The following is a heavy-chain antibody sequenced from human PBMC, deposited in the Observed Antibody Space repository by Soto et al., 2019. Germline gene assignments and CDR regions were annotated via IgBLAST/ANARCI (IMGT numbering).Heavy chain of an antibody. J-gene: IGHJ4*02. CDR3: ARDYRVTTTGARGGK. CDR1: GYTFTSYY. CDR2: INPSGGST. D-gene: IGHD2-8*02. Sequence: QVQLVQSGAEVKKPGASVKVSCKASGYTFTSYYMHWVRQAPGQGLEWMGVINPSGGSTTYAQKFQGRVTMTGDTSTSTVYMELSSLTSEDTAVYYCARDYRVTTTGARGGKWGQGTLVTVSS. V-gene: IGHV1-46*01.